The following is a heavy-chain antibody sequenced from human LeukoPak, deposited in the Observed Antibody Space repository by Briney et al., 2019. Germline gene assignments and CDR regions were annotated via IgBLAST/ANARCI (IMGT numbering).Heavy chain of an antibody. CDR1: GGSISSSSYY. Sequence: SSETLSLTCSVSGGSISSSSYYWGWIRQPPGKGLEWIGSIYRRGSTYYNPSLKSRVTISVDTSKNQFSLKVSSVTAADTAVYYCARAPTVTNWYFDLWGRGTLVTVSS. CDR2: IYRRGST. D-gene: IGHD4-17*01. J-gene: IGHJ2*01. CDR3: ARAPTVTNWYFDL. V-gene: IGHV4-39*07.